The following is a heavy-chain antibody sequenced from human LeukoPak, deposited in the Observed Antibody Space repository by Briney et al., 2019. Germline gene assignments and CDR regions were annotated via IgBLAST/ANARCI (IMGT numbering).Heavy chain of an antibody. CDR3: AIMHPYYDGSGYWVQ. J-gene: IGHJ4*02. CDR1: GFTFSSYA. CDR2: ISTSGGST. Sequence: GGSLRLSCVASGFTFSSYAMSWVRQAPGKGLEWVSGISTSGGSTSYADSVKGRFTISRDNPRNTLYMQMNSLRAEDTALYYCAIMHPYYDGSGYWVQWGQGTLVTVSS. V-gene: IGHV3-23*01. D-gene: IGHD3-22*01.